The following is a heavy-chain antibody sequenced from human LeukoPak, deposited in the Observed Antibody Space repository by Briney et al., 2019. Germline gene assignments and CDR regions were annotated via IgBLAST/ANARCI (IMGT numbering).Heavy chain of an antibody. CDR2: IYYSGST. J-gene: IGHJ4*02. CDR3: ARGGGYDLIDY. CDR1: GGSISSGGYY. Sequence: SETLSLTCTVSGGSISSGGYYWSWIRQHPGKGLEWIGYIYYSGSTYYNPSLKSRVTISVDTSKNQFSLKLSSVTAADTAVYYCARGGGYDLIDYWGQGTLVTVSS. D-gene: IGHD5-12*01. V-gene: IGHV4-31*03.